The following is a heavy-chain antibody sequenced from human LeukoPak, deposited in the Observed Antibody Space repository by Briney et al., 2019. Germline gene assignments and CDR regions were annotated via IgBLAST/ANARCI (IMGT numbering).Heavy chain of an antibody. CDR3: ARGILYDSSGYYYWDYYYYMDV. V-gene: IGHV1-8*01. CDR1: GYTFTSYD. J-gene: IGHJ6*03. Sequence: ASVKVSCKASGYTFTSYDINWVRQATGQGLEWMGWINPNSGNTGYAQKFQGRVTMTRNTSISTAYMELSSLRSEDTAVYYCARGILYDSSGYYYWDYYYYMDVWGKGTTVTVSS. D-gene: IGHD3-22*01. CDR2: INPNSGNT.